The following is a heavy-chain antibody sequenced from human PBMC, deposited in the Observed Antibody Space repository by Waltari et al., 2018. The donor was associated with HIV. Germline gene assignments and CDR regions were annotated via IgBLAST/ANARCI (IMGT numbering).Heavy chain of an antibody. D-gene: IGHD3-22*01. CDR3: ARFETYYYDSSGYRNWYFDL. CDR2: IYHSGST. CDR1: GGSISSSNW. Sequence: QVQLQESGPGLVKPSGTLSLTCAVSGGSISSSNWWSWVRQPPGKGREWIGEIYHSGSTNYNPSLKSRVTISVDKSKNQFSLKLSSVTAADTAVYYCARFETYYYDSSGYRNWYFDLWGRGTLVTVSS. V-gene: IGHV4-4*02. J-gene: IGHJ2*01.